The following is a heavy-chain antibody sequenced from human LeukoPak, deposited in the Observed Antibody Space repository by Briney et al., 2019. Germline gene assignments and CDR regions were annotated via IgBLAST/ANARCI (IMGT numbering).Heavy chain of an antibody. CDR3: ATETIGRHYDY. Sequence: GGSLRLSCAASGFTFSSCGFNWVRQAPGKGLEWVSSIGPTGTDRYYADSVTGRFTISRDNAKNSMYLQMDSLRDEDTAVYYCATETIGRHYDYWGQGTLLTVSS. CDR1: GFTFSSCG. CDR2: IGPTGTDR. D-gene: IGHD1-14*01. J-gene: IGHJ4*02. V-gene: IGHV3-21*01.